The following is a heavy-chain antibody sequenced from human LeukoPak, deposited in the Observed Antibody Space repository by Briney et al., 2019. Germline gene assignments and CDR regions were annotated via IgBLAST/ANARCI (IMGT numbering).Heavy chain of an antibody. CDR2: IYYSGST. Sequence: SQTLSLTCTVSGVSISSGGYYWRWIRQHPGKGLEWIGYIYYSGSTYYNPSLKSRVTIAVDTSKNQFSLMLSSVTAAASAVYCCARGSRVGSDVDYWGQGTLVTVSS. CDR3: ARGSRVGSDVDY. CDR1: GVSISSGGYY. V-gene: IGHV4-31*03. J-gene: IGHJ4*02. D-gene: IGHD2-2*01.